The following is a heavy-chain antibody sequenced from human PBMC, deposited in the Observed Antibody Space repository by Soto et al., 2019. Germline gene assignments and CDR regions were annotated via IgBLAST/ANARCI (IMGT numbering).Heavy chain of an antibody. D-gene: IGHD3-22*01. J-gene: IGHJ4*02. CDR1: GGTFSSYA. V-gene: IGHV1-69*06. Sequence: SVKVSCKXSGGTFSSYAISWVRQAPGQGLEWMGGIIPIFGTANYAQKFQGRVTITADKSTSTAYMELSSLRSEDTAVYYCARDASDNHYDSSGYYPYWGQGTLVTVSS. CDR2: IIPIFGTA. CDR3: ARDASDNHYDSSGYYPY.